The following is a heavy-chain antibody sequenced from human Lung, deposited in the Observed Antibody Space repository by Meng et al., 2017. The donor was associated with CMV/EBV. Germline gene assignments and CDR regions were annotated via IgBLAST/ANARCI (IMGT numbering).Heavy chain of an antibody. V-gene: IGHV5-51*01. J-gene: IGHJ6*02. CDR2: IYPDDSDT. D-gene: IGHD4-23*01. Sequence: GESXKISCKGSGYRFTSYWIGWVRQMPGKGLDWMGIIYPDDSDTRYSPSFQGQVTISADKSISTAYLQWRSLKASDTAIYYCARLGVTRAVGYYYYAMDVWGQGNXVTVSS. CDR1: GYRFTSYW. CDR3: ARLGVTRAVGYYYYAMDV.